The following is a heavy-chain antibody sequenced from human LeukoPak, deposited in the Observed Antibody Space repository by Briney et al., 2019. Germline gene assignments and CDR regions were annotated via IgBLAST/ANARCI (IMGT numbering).Heavy chain of an antibody. CDR2: INHSGST. J-gene: IGHJ3*02. CDR3: ARAPSRLRWSSRAFDI. CDR1: GGSFSGYY. V-gene: IGHV4-34*01. Sequence: SETLSLTCAVYGGSFSGYYWSWIRQPPGKGLEWIGEINHSGSTNYNPSLKSRVTISVDTSKNQFSLKLSSVTAADTAVYYCARAPSRLRWSSRAFDIWGQGTMVTVSS. D-gene: IGHD1-26*01.